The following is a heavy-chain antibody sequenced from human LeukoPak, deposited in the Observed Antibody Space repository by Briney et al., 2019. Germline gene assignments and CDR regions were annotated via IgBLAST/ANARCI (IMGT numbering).Heavy chain of an antibody. Sequence: GGSLRLSCAASGFTFSSYGMHRVRQAPGKGLEWVAVISYDGSNKCYADSVKGRFTISRDNSKNTLYLQMNSLRAEDTAVYYCAKDSNYDSSGSPGTLFDYWGQGTLVTVSS. CDR2: ISYDGSNK. D-gene: IGHD3-22*01. CDR3: AKDSNYDSSGSPGTLFDY. J-gene: IGHJ4*02. V-gene: IGHV3-30*18. CDR1: GFTFSSYG.